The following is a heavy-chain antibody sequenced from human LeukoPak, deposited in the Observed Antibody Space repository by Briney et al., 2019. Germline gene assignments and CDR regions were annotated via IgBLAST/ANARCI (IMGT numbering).Heavy chain of an antibody. J-gene: IGHJ4*02. CDR1: GDSISSSDYY. CDR3: ARYVVYGSGKYYFDY. V-gene: IGHV4-39*01. Sequence: SETLSLTCTVSGDSISSSDYYWSWIRHPPGKELEWIASINYGGTTYYNPSLKSRVTISVDTSKNQFSLRLISVTAADTAVYLCARYVVYGSGKYYFDYWGQGSLVTVSS. D-gene: IGHD3-10*01. CDR2: INYGGTT.